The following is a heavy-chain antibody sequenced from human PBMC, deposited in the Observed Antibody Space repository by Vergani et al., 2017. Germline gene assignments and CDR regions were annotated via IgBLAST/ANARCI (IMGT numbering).Heavy chain of an antibody. CDR3: AKKGGSLYYYGVDV. Sequence: QEQLLQSGGGVVQPGGSLRLSCIGSGYTFGRFDMHWVRQAPGKGLAWVAFIRYDGSNPQYIDSVKGRFTISRDNSKDTLFLQMNGLRPEDTGTYFCAKKGGSLYYYGVDVWGQGNTIPGSP. CDR2: IRYDGSNP. V-gene: IGHV3-30*02. J-gene: IGHJ6*01. D-gene: IGHD1-26*01. CDR1: GYTFGRFD.